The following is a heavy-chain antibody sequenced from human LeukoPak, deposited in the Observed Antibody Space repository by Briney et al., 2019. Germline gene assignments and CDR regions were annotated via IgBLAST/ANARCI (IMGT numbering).Heavy chain of an antibody. V-gene: IGHV3-30*02. CDR2: IWYDGSNK. J-gene: IGHJ4*02. D-gene: IGHD6-6*01. CDR1: GFTFSSYG. Sequence: GGSLRLSCAASGFTFSSYGMHWVRQAPGKGLEWVAVIWYDGSNKYYADSVKGRFTISRDNSKNTLYLQMNSLRAEDTAVYYCAKSLSVAARGLFDYWGQGTLDTVSS. CDR3: AKSLSVAARGLFDY.